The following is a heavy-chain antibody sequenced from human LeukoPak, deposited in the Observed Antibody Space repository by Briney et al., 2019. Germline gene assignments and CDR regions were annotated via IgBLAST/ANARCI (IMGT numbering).Heavy chain of an antibody. Sequence: SETLSPTCSVSGGSISSSSYYWGWIRQPPGKGLEWIGSVYYSGSTYYNLSLKSRLTISVDTSKNQFSLKLSSVTAADTAVYYCARLSLIVGGIDYWGQGTLVTVSS. V-gene: IGHV4-39*01. CDR3: ARLSLIVGGIDY. D-gene: IGHD1-26*01. J-gene: IGHJ4*02. CDR1: GGSISSSSYY. CDR2: VYYSGST.